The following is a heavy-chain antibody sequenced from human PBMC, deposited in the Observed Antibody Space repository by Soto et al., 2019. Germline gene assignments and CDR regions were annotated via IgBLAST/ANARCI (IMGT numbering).Heavy chain of an antibody. V-gene: IGHV3-33*01. CDR2: IWYDGSNK. J-gene: IGHJ6*02. D-gene: IGHD6-13*01. CDR3: ARDSSSWYGNYGMDV. CDR1: GFTFSSYG. Sequence: GGSLRLSCAASGFTFSSYGMHWVRQAPGKGLEWVAVIWYDGSNKYYADSVKGRFTISRDNSKNTLYLQMNSLRAEDTAVYYCARDSSSWYGNYGMDVWGQGTTGTVSS.